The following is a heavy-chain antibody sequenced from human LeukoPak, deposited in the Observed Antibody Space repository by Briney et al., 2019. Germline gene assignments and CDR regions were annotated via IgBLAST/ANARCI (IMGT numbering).Heavy chain of an antibody. CDR3: ASRIQLWLFDP. Sequence: GASVKVSCKASGGTFSSYAISWVRQAPGQGLEWMGGIIPIFGTANYAQKFQGRVTITADKSTSTAYMELSSLRSEDTAVYYCASRIQLWLFDPWGQGTLVTVSS. CDR1: GGTFSSYA. J-gene: IGHJ5*02. CDR2: IIPIFGTA. V-gene: IGHV1-69*06. D-gene: IGHD5-18*01.